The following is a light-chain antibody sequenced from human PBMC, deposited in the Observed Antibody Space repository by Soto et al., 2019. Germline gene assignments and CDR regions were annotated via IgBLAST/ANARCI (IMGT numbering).Light chain of an antibody. J-gene: IGKJ2*01. Sequence: DIVMTQSPDFLAVYLGERAAINYKPSQNILNSSNNKNSLAWYQQRPGQPPRLLIYWASIRESGVPDRFSGGGSGTHFTLTINNLQAEDVAVYYCQQFYSAPPYTFGQGTKLEIK. CDR2: WAS. CDR1: QNILNSSNNKNS. V-gene: IGKV4-1*01. CDR3: QQFYSAPPYT.